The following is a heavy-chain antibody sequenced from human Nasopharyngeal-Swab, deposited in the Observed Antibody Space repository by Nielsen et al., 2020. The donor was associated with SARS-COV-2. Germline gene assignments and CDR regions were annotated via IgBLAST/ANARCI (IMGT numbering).Heavy chain of an antibody. J-gene: IGHJ4*02. D-gene: IGHD1-26*01. CDR2: IIGSGGGST. CDR3: ASLASGCYCPYY. Sequence: GESLKISCAASGFSFSSYAMSWVRQAPGKGLEWVSGIIGSGGGSTYYADSVKGRFTISRDNSKNTLYPQMNSLRAEDTAVYYCASLASGCYCPYYWGQGTLVTVSS. CDR1: GFSFSSYA. V-gene: IGHV3-23*01.